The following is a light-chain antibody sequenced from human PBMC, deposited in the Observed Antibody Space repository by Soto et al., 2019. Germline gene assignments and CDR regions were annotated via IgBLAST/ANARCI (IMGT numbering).Light chain of an antibody. Sequence: EIVLTQTPGTLSLSPGERATLACRASQSVSSNYLAWYQQKPGQAPRILIYGASSRATGIPDRFSGSGSGTDFTLTISRLEPEDFAVYYCQPYGSSPPYTFGQGTKLEIK. V-gene: IGKV3-20*01. CDR2: GAS. J-gene: IGKJ2*01. CDR3: QPYGSSPPYT. CDR1: QSVSSNY.